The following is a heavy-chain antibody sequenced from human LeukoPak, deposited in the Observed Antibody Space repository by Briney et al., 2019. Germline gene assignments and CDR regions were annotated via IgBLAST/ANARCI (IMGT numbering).Heavy chain of an antibody. CDR3: VRDLEYSSSSVSGRSFDY. CDR2: ISSSSTYT. V-gene: IGHV3-21*01. D-gene: IGHD6-6*01. J-gene: IGHJ4*02. CDR1: GFTFSSYS. Sequence: GGSLRLSCAASGFTFSSYSLNWVRQAPGKGLEWVSYISSSSTYTYYADSVKGRFTISRDNAKNSLYLQMNSLRAEDTAVYYCVRDLEYSSSSVSGRSFDYWGQGTLVTVSS.